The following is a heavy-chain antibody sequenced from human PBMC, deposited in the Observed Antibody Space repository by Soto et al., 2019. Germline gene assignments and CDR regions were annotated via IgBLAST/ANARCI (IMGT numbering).Heavy chain of an antibody. CDR2: IYSGGST. V-gene: IGHV3-53*01. CDR3: AREGRITGTTALDY. CDR1: GFTVSSNY. Sequence: EVQLVESGGGLIQPGGSLRLSCAASGFTVSSNYMSWVRQAPGKGLEWVSVIYSGGSTYYADSVKGRFTISRDNSKNTLYLQMNSLRAEDTAVYYCAREGRITGTTALDYWGQGTLVTVSS. J-gene: IGHJ4*02. D-gene: IGHD1-20*01.